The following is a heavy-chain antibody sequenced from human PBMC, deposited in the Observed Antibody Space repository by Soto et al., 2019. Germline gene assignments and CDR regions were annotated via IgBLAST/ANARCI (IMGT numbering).Heavy chain of an antibody. CDR2: IYSGGYT. D-gene: IGHD3-10*01. V-gene: IGHV3-53*01. CDR1: GFTVSNNY. J-gene: IGHJ4*02. Sequence: EVQLVESGGGLIQPGGSLRLSCAVSGFTVSNNYMSWVRQAPGKGLEGVSVIYSGGYTAYGDSVKGRFTISRDNSKNNFFLQKKLPGAGDRCWFYWGPRPGGGGYWGQGTLVTVSS. CDR3: GPRPGGGGY.